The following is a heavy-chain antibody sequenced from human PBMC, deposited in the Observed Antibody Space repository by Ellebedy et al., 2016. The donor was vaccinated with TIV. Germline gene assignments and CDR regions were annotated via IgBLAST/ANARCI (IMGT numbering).Heavy chain of an antibody. CDR1: GFTVSSNY. J-gene: IGHJ4*02. D-gene: IGHD2-15*01. Sequence: GESLKISXAASGFTVSSNYMSWVRQAPGKGLEWVSVIYSGGSTYYADSVKGRFTISRDNSKNTLYLQMNSLRAEDTAVYYCARAEYCSGGSCYLPDYWGQGTLVTVSS. V-gene: IGHV3-53*01. CDR3: ARAEYCSGGSCYLPDY. CDR2: IYSGGST.